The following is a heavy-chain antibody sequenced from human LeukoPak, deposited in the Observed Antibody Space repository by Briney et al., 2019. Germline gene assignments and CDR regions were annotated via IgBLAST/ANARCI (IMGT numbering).Heavy chain of an antibody. J-gene: IGHJ4*02. Sequence: GGSLRLSCAASGFTFSSYEMNWVRQAPGEGLEWVSYISASGSTILYADSVKGRFTISRDNAKNSLYLQMNSLRAEDTAVYYCARSGTYCTEGICYTGSYFDFWGQGTLVTVSS. CDR1: GFTFSSYE. D-gene: IGHD2-8*01. V-gene: IGHV3-48*03. CDR3: ARSGTYCTEGICYTGSYFDF. CDR2: ISASGSTI.